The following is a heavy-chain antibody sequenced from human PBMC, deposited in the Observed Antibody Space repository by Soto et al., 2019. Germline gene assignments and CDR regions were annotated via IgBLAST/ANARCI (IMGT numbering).Heavy chain of an antibody. J-gene: IGHJ6*02. D-gene: IGHD3-10*01. CDR2: IWYDGSNK. CDR3: ARDRPEILWFGEFGMDV. Sequence: QVQLVESGGGVVQPGRSLRLSCAASGFTFSSYGMHWVRQAPGKGLEWVAVIWYDGSNKYYADSVKGRFTISRDNSKNTPYLQMNSLRAEDTAVYYCARDRPEILWFGEFGMDVWGQGTTVTVSS. V-gene: IGHV3-33*01. CDR1: GFTFSSYG.